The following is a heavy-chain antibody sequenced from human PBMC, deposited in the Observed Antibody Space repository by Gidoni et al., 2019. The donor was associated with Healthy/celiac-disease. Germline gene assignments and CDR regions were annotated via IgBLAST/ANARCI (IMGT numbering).Heavy chain of an antibody. J-gene: IGHJ6*04. CDR3: ASPYYDILTGYYRDPLEDV. CDR2: IYYSGST. Sequence: QLQLQESGPGLVKPSETLSLTCTVSGGSISSSSYYWGWIRQPPGKGLEWIGSIYYSGSTYYNPSLKSRVTISVDTSKNQFSLKLSSVTAADTAVYYCASPYYDILTGYYRDPLEDVWGKGTTVTVSS. CDR1: GGSISSSSYY. V-gene: IGHV4-39*01. D-gene: IGHD3-9*01.